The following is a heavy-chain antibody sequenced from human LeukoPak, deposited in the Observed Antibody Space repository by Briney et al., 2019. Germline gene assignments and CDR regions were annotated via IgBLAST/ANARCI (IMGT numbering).Heavy chain of an antibody. Sequence: GGSLRLSCAASGFTFSSYWMHWVRQAPGKGLVWVSHIKSDGRSTSYADSVKGRFTISRDNAKNTVYLQMDSLRAEDTAVYFCARAKVAGTTFFDYWGQGTLVTVSS. CDR3: ARAKVAGTTFFDY. CDR2: IKSDGRST. CDR1: GFTFSSYW. D-gene: IGHD6-19*01. J-gene: IGHJ4*02. V-gene: IGHV3-74*01.